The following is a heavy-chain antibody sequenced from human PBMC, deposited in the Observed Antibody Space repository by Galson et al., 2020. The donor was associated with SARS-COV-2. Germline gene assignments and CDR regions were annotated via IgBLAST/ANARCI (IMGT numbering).Heavy chain of an antibody. CDR3: ARDLGGYFDL. J-gene: IGHJ2*01. CDR2: ISSSSRTI. V-gene: IGHV3-48*04. CDR1: GFTFSTYT. D-gene: IGHD3-16*01. Sequence: RESLKISCAASGFTFSTYTMNWVRQAPGKGLEWVSYISSSSRTIYYADSVKGRFTISRDNAKNSLYLQMKGLRAEDTAVYYCARDLGGYFDLWGRGTLVTVSS.